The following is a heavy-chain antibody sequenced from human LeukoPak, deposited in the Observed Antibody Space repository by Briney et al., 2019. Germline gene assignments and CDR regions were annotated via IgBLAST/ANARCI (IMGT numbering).Heavy chain of an antibody. CDR2: VHTSGTT. Sequence: SETLSLTCTVSGGSISDYYYSWIRQPAGKGLEWIGRVHTSGTTSYNPSLKGRVTMSVDTSKKQFSLRLNSVTAADTAVYFCAREQGIYGDYFDRGQGTLVTVSS. J-gene: IGHJ4*02. CDR3: AREQGIYGDYFD. V-gene: IGHV4-4*07. D-gene: IGHD4-17*01. CDR1: GGSISDYY.